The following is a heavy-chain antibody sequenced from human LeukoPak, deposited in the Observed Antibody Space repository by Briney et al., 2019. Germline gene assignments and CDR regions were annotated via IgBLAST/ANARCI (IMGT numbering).Heavy chain of an antibody. V-gene: IGHV3-30*04. CDR1: GFTFSSYA. Sequence: GGSLRLSCAASGFTFSSYAMHWVRQAPGKGLEWVAVISYDGSNKYYADSVKGRFTISRDNSKNTLYLQMNSLRAEDTAVYYCARDRSSSSWYEDYFDYWGQGTLVTVSS. D-gene: IGHD6-13*01. CDR3: ARDRSSSSWYEDYFDY. CDR2: ISYDGSNK. J-gene: IGHJ4*02.